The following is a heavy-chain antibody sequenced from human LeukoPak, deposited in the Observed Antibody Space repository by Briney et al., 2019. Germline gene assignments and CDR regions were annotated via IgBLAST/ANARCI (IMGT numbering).Heavy chain of an antibody. V-gene: IGHV3-23*01. Sequence: GGSLRLSCAASGFTFSSYGMSWVRQAPGKGLEWVSAISGSGGSTYYADSVKGRFTISRGNSKNTLYLQMNSLRAEDTAVYYCAKAPRRIAAAGVDYWGQGTLVTVSS. CDR2: ISGSGGST. D-gene: IGHD6-13*01. CDR3: AKAPRRIAAAGVDY. CDR1: GFTFSSYG. J-gene: IGHJ4*02.